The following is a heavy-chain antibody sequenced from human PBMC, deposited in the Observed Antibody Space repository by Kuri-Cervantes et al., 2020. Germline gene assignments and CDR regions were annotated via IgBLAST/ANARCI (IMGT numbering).Heavy chain of an antibody. J-gene: IGHJ6*03. CDR1: GDSISSSSYY. D-gene: IGHD5-18*01. V-gene: IGHV4-39*07. CDR3: ARVVPEEDRDLVTMFDYYYYMDV. CDR2: INHIGNT. Sequence: SETLSLTCIVSGDSISSSSYYWDWIRQPPEKGLEWIGEINHIGNTRSNPSLKSRVTLSVDTSKNQFSLHLTSVTAADTAVYYCARVVPEEDRDLVTMFDYYYYMDVWGKGTTVTVSS.